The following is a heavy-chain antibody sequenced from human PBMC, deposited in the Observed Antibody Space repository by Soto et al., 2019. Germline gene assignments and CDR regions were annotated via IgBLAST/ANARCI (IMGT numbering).Heavy chain of an antibody. CDR3: ARWFTYGNFDYFDY. D-gene: IGHD2-8*01. CDR2: IDSSGRTT. J-gene: IGHJ4*02. CDR1: GFTFSSDW. V-gene: IGHV3-74*01. Sequence: GGSLRLSCAASGFTFSSDWMHWFRQAPGKGLVWVSRIDSSGRTTTYADSVKGRFTISRDNAKNTLYLQMNGLRAEDTALYYCARWFTYGNFDYFDYWGQGTQVTVSS.